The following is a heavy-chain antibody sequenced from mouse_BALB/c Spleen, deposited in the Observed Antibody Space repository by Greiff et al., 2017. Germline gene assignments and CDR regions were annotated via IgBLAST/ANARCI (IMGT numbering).Heavy chain of an antibody. Sequence: EVKLVESGGGLVKPGGSLKLSCAASGFTFSSYAMSWVRQTPEKRLEWVASISSGGSTYYPDSVKGRFTISRDNARNILYLQMSSLRSEDTAMYYCAREATASPFAYWGQGTLVTVSA. CDR2: ISSGGST. D-gene: IGHD1-2*01. J-gene: IGHJ3*01. CDR1: GFTFSSYA. V-gene: IGHV5-6-5*01. CDR3: AREATASPFAY.